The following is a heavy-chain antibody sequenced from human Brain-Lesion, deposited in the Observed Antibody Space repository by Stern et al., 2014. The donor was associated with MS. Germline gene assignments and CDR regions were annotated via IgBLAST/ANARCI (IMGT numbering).Heavy chain of an antibody. D-gene: IGHD4-17*01. V-gene: IGHV3-30*01. Sequence: VQLVESGGGVVQPGRSLRLSCAASGFTFSYHAMHWVRQAPGKGLEWVAVSSYDGSDNYYAGSVKGRFPLSRDNSKNPLYLQMNSLRAEDTAVYYCARGGAVTSSEYYFDYWGQGTLVTVSS. CDR3: ARGGAVTSSEYYFDY. J-gene: IGHJ4*02. CDR2: SSYDGSDN. CDR1: GFTFSYHA.